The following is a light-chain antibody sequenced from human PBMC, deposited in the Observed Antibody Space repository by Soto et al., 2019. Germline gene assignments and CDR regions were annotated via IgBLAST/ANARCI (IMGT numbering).Light chain of an antibody. V-gene: IGKV3-11*01. J-gene: IGKJ1*01. CDR3: QQRSNWPPWT. CDR2: DAS. CDR1: QSFSSY. Sequence: EIVLTQSPATLSLSPGERATLSCRASQSFSSYLAWYQQKPGQAPRLLISDASNRATGIPARFSGSGSGTDFTLTISSLEPEDFAVYYCQQRSNWPPWTFGQGTKVDI.